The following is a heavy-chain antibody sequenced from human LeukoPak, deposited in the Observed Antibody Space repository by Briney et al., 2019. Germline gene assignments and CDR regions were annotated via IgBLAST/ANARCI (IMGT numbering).Heavy chain of an antibody. D-gene: IGHD4-23*01. Sequence: GGSLRLSCAASGFTFDDYAMHWVRQAPGKGLEWVSLISRDGGSTYYADSVKGRFTISRDNSKNSLYLQMNSLRTEDTALYYCAKEYGGNSAYYYYGMDVWGQGTTVTVSS. CDR2: ISRDGGST. CDR1: GFTFDDYA. V-gene: IGHV3-43*02. CDR3: AKEYGGNSAYYYYGMDV. J-gene: IGHJ6*02.